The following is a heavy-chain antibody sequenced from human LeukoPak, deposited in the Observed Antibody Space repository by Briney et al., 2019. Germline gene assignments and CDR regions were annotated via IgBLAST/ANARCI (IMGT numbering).Heavy chain of an antibody. CDR3: AKVGRYCSGGSCYGGFDY. D-gene: IGHD2-15*01. CDR1: GFTFSSYA. Sequence: PGGSLRLSCAASGFTFSSYAMSWVRQAPGKGLEWVSAISGSGGSTYYADSVKGRFTISRDNSKNTLYLQMNSLRAEDTAVYYCAKVGRYCSGGSCYGGFDYWGQGTLVTVSS. J-gene: IGHJ4*02. CDR2: ISGSGGST. V-gene: IGHV3-23*01.